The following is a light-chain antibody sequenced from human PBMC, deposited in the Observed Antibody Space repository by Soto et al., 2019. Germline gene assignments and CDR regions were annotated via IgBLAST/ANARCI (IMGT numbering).Light chain of an antibody. Sequence: DIQMTQSPSTLSASVGDRVTITCRASQRISTWLAWYQQKPGKAPKLLIYKASSLESGVPSRFSGSGSGTEFTLTISSLQPDDVATYYCQQYYNYVTFGQGTKVEIK. CDR3: QQYYNYVT. J-gene: IGKJ1*01. V-gene: IGKV1-5*03. CDR2: KAS. CDR1: QRISTW.